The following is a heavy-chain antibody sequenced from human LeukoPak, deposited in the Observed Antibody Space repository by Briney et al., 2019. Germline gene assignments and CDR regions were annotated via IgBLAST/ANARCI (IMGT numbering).Heavy chain of an antibody. V-gene: IGHV3-33*01. CDR2: IWYGGSNK. J-gene: IGHJ6*04. CDR3: ARDVVRGVIYYYYGMDV. D-gene: IGHD3-10*01. Sequence: GRSLRLSCAASGFTFSSYGMHWVRQAPGKGLEWVAVIWYGGSNKYYADSVKGRFTISRDNSKSTLYLQMNSLRAEDTAVYYCARDVVRGVIYYYYGMDVWGKGTTVTVSS. CDR1: GFTFSSYG.